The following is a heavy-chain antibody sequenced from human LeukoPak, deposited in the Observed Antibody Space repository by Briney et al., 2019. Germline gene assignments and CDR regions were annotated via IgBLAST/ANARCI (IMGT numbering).Heavy chain of an antibody. Sequence: PGGSVRLSCAASGFTFRNYEINWVRQAPGKGLEWISYISSGGNTRYYADSVKGRFTISRDNAKNSVHLQMNSLRAEDTAVYYCARGPYSSNWYVDYWGQGTLVTVAS. CDR3: ARGPYSSNWYVDY. CDR2: ISSGGNTR. V-gene: IGHV3-48*03. D-gene: IGHD6-13*01. J-gene: IGHJ4*02. CDR1: GFTFRNYE.